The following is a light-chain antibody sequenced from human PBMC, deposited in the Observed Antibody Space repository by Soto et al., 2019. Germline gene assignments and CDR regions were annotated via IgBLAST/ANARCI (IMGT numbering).Light chain of an antibody. CDR1: QSVSSTY. CDR2: GAS. J-gene: IGKJ2*01. CDR3: QQYGSSSYT. V-gene: IGKV3-20*01. Sequence: EIVLTQSRGTLSLSPGERATLSCRASQSVSSTYLAWYQQNPGQAPRLLIYGASSRATGIPDRFSGSGSGTDFTLTISRLEPEDFAVYFCQQYGSSSYTFGQGTKLEIK.